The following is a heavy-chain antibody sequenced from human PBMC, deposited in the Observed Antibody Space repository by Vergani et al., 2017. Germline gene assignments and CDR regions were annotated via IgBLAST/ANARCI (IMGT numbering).Heavy chain of an antibody. D-gene: IGHD3-10*01. V-gene: IGHV1-69*02. CDR2: IIPILGIA. J-gene: IGHJ5*02. CDR3: ARVLGAKRFGELLDNWFDP. Sequence: QVQLVQSGAEVKKPGSSVKVSCKASGGTFSSYTISWVRQAPGKGLEWMGRIIPILGIANYAQKFQGRVTITADKSTSTAYMELSSLRSEDTAVYYCARVLGAKRFGELLDNWFDPWGQGTLVTVSS. CDR1: GGTFSSYT.